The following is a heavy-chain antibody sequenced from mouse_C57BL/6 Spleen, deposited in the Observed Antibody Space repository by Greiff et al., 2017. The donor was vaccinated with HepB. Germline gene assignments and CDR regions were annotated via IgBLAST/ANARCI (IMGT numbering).Heavy chain of an antibody. CDR1: GFTFSSYA. CDR2: ISDGGSYT. J-gene: IGHJ2*01. D-gene: IGHD2-4*01. Sequence: EVKLMVSGGGLVKPGGSLKLSCAASGFTFSSYAMSWVRQTPEKRLEWVATISDGGSYTYYPDNVKGRFTISRDNAKNNLYLQMSHLKSEDTAMYYCARRALYYDYFDYWGQGTTLTVSS. V-gene: IGHV5-4*03. CDR3: ARRALYYDYFDY.